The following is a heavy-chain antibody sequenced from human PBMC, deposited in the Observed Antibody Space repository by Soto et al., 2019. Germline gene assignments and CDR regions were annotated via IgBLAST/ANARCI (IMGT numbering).Heavy chain of an antibody. Sequence: QVQLVQSGAEVKKPGSSVKVSCKASGGTFSSYAISWVRQAPGQGLEWMGGIIPIFGTANYAQKFQGRVTITADESTSTAYMERSSLRSEDTAVYYCARVGGNSYGSGSYYNYYYGMDVWGQGTTVTVSS. CDR2: IIPIFGTA. CDR1: GGTFSSYA. J-gene: IGHJ6*02. D-gene: IGHD3-10*01. V-gene: IGHV1-69*01. CDR3: ARVGGNSYGSGSYYNYYYGMDV.